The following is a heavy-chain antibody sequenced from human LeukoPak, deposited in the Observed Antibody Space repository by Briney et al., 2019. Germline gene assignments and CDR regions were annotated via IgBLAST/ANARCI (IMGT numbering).Heavy chain of an antibody. D-gene: IGHD3-10*01. CDR2: IIRSGNTI. V-gene: IGHV3-11*04. CDR3: ARVATMVRVPLDALDI. Sequence: KTGGSLRLSCAASGFTFSDYYMSWIRQAPGKGLEWISYIIRSGNTIYYADSVKGRFTTSRDNAKNSLYLQMNSLRVEDTAVYYCARVATMVRVPLDALDIWGQGTMVSVSS. J-gene: IGHJ3*02. CDR1: GFTFSDYY.